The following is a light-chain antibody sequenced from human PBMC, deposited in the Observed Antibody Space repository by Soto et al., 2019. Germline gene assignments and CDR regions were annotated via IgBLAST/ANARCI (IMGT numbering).Light chain of an antibody. CDR3: SAYTARSTLV. CDR2: EVR. Sequence: QSALTQPASMSGSAGQSITISCSGTMRDVGAYNLVSWYQQHPGTAPKLIIYEVRNRPSGIPSRFSGSRSGNTASLTISGLQPEDEGDYYCSAYTARSTLVFGGGTKVTVL. CDR1: MRDVGAYNL. J-gene: IGLJ3*02. V-gene: IGLV2-14*01.